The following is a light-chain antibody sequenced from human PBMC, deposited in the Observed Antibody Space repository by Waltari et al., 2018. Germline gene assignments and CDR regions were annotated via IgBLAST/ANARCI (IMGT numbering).Light chain of an antibody. J-gene: IGLJ2*01. Sequence: QSALTQPASVSGSPGQSITISCTGTSSDVGGYNYVSWYQQHPGKAPKLMIYDVSKRPSGVSTRFSGSKSGNTASLTISGLQAEDEADYYCSSYTSSSPVVFGGGTKLTVL. CDR1: SSDVGGYNY. V-gene: IGLV2-14*01. CDR2: DVS. CDR3: SSYTSSSPVV.